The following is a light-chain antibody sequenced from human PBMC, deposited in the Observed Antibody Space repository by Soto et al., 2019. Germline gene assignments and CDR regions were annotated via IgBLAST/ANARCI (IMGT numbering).Light chain of an antibody. J-gene: IGLJ2*01. Sequence: QSVLTQPASVSGSPGQSITISCTGTSSDVGSYNFVSWYQQHPGKAPKLMIYEVSDRPSGVSNRFSGSKSGDTASLTISGLQAEDEADYYCSSYATNRDVLFGGGTQLTVL. CDR3: SSYATNRDVL. CDR2: EVS. CDR1: SSDVGSYNF. V-gene: IGLV2-14*01.